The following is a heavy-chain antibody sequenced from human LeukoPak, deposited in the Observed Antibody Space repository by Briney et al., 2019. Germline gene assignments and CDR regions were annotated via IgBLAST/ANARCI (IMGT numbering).Heavy chain of an antibody. CDR1: GFTFSSYA. CDR3: AKDPMIRGATYDD. V-gene: IGHV3-23*01. CDR2: IGDSGRNT. D-gene: IGHD3-10*01. J-gene: IGHJ4*02. Sequence: GRSLRLSCAASGFTFSSYAMTWVRQAPGKGLEWVSAIGDSGRNTYYADSMRGRFTISRDNSKNTLYLQMNSLRAEDTAIYYCAKDPMIRGATYDDWGQGTLVTVSS.